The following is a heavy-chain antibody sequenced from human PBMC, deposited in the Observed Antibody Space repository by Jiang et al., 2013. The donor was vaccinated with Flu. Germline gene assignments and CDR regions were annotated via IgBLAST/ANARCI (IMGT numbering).Heavy chain of an antibody. D-gene: IGHD2-2*01. CDR1: GYSLTTYD. CDR3: ARRDRVKYHSDY. J-gene: IGHJ4*02. Sequence: GAEVKKPGASAKVSCKASGYSLTTYDLTRVRQAPGQGLEWMGWISAYNGHTNYAQNFQGRVTMTTDTSTNTAYMELRSLRSDDTAVYYCARRDRVKYHSDYWGQGTLVTVSS. V-gene: IGHV1-18*04. CDR2: ISAYNGHT.